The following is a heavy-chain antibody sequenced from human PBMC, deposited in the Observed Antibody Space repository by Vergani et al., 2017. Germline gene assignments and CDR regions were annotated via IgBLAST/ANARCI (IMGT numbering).Heavy chain of an antibody. V-gene: IGHV4-59*01. D-gene: IGHD3-16*01. CDR3: ARDHKGVYYFDY. J-gene: IGHJ4*02. Sequence: QVQLQESGPGLVKPSETLSLTCTVSGGSISSYYWSWIRQPPGKGLEWIGYIYYSGSTNYNPSLKSRVTISVDTSKNQFSLKLRSVTAADTAVYYCARDHKGVYYFDYWGQGTLVTVSS. CDR2: IYYSGST. CDR1: GGSISSYY.